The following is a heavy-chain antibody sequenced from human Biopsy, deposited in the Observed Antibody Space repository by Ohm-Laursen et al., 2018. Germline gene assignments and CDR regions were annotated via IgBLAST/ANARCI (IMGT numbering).Heavy chain of an antibody. J-gene: IGHJ4*02. CDR2: INCKTGAT. D-gene: IGHD2-8*01. Sequence: SVTASCKLSSYTFTVYNTHWMRHAPGQGLGWLGYINCKTGATNYAQKFQGTVTMTRDTSISTAYLALGSLRSADTAIYYCARDPLNGHKHFDYWGQGSLVTVSS. V-gene: IGHV1-2*02. CDR3: ARDPLNGHKHFDY. CDR1: SYTFTVYN.